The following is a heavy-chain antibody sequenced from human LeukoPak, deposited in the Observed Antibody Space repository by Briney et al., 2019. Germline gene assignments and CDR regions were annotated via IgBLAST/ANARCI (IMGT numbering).Heavy chain of an antibody. V-gene: IGHV4-34*01. CDR1: GASFSDYY. J-gene: IGHJ4*02. Sequence: SETLSLTCAVYGASFSDYYWSFIRQPPGKGLEWIGEIHHSGNTNYNPSLKSRVTISVDTSKNQFSLNLNSVTAADTAVYFCTRHQTNNYGPGTPFDFWGQGTLVSVSS. CDR3: TRHQTNNYGPGTPFDF. CDR2: IHHSGNT. D-gene: IGHD3-10*01.